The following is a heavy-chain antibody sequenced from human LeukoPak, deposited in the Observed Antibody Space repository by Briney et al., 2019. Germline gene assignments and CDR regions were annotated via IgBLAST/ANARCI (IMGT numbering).Heavy chain of an antibody. V-gene: IGHV3-30*18. CDR3: AKEGSSSGWWY. Sequence: GRSLRLSCAASGFTFSSYGMHWVRQAPGKGLEWVAVISYDGSNKCYADSVKGRFTISRDNSKNTLYLQMNSLRAEDTAVYYCAKEGSSSGWWYWGQGTLVTVSS. J-gene: IGHJ4*02. CDR1: GFTFSSYG. CDR2: ISYDGSNK. D-gene: IGHD6-19*01.